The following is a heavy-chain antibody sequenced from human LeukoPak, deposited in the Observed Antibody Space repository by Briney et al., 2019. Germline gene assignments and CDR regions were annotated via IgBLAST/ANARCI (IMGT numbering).Heavy chain of an antibody. J-gene: IGHJ6*03. CDR1: GGSISGGSYY. V-gene: IGHV4-61*02. Sequence: SETLSLTCTVSGGSISGGSYYWSWIRQPAGKGLEWIGRIYTSGSTNYNPSLKSRVTISVDTSKNQFSLKLSSVTAADTAVYYCARDAPRDLYYYYYYMDVWGKGTTVTVSS. CDR3: ARDAPRDLYYYYYYMDV. CDR2: IYTSGST. D-gene: IGHD2-21*02.